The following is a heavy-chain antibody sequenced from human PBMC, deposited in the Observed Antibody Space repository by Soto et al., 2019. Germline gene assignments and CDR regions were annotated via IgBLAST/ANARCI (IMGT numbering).Heavy chain of an antibody. Sequence: RLSCAASGFTFSSYAMSWVRQAPGKGLEWVSAISGSGGSTYYADSVKGRFTISRDNSKNTLYLQMNSLRAEDTAVYYCAKDLMAILERWVFAFDIWGQGTMVTVSS. CDR2: ISGSGGST. J-gene: IGHJ3*02. V-gene: IGHV3-23*01. CDR3: AKDLMAILERWVFAFDI. CDR1: GFTFSSYA. D-gene: IGHD3-9*01.